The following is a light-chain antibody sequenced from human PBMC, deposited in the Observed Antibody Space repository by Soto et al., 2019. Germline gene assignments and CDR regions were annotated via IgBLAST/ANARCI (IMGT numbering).Light chain of an antibody. J-gene: IGKJ2*01. CDR3: QQYGSSPPYT. CDR1: QSVSNNY. CDR2: GSS. Sequence: EVVLTQSPGTLSLSPGERATLSCRASQSVSNNYFAWYQQKPGQAPRLLIFGSSDRATGIPDRFSGSGSGTDFTLTIRRLEPEDFVVYYCQQYGSSPPYTFGQGTKLEIK. V-gene: IGKV3-20*01.